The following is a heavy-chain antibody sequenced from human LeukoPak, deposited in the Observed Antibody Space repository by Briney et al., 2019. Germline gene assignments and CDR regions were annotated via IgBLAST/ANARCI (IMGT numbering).Heavy chain of an antibody. V-gene: IGHV4-59*01. CDR2: IYYSGST. CDR3: ARGWQQLAYFDY. Sequence: SETLSLTCTVSGGSISSYYWSWIRQPPGKGLEWIGYIYYSGSTNYNPSLKSRVTISVDTSKNQFSLKLSAVTAADTAVYYCARGWQQLAYFDYWGQGTLVTVSS. D-gene: IGHD6-13*01. CDR1: GGSISSYY. J-gene: IGHJ4*02.